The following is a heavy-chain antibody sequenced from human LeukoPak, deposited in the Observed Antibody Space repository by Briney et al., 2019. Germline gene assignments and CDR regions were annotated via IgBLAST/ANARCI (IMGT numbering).Heavy chain of an antibody. Sequence: PGGSLRLSCAASGFTFSSYGMHWVRQAPGKGLEWVAVIWYDGSNKYYADSVKGRFTISRDNSKNTLYLQMNSLRAEDTAVYYCARGRHGPLFDYWGQGTLVTVSS. V-gene: IGHV3-30*19. CDR2: IWYDGSNK. CDR3: ARGRHGPLFDY. CDR1: GFTFSSYG. J-gene: IGHJ4*02.